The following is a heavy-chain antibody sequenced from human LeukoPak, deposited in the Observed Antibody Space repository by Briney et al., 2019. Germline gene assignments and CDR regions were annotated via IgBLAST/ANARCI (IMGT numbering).Heavy chain of an antibody. D-gene: IGHD6-19*01. Sequence: PSETLSLTCTVSGDSFSSVTDYWAWIRQPPGKGLEWIAIVDYSGGTYYNPSLESRVAISADMSKNQFSLKLTSVTGADTAVYYCAGERGEEYSSGWYKTNYFDNWGQGIRVTVSS. CDR2: VDYSGGT. V-gene: IGHV4-39*07. J-gene: IGHJ4*02. CDR1: GDSFSSVTDY. CDR3: AGERGEEYSSGWYKTNYFDN.